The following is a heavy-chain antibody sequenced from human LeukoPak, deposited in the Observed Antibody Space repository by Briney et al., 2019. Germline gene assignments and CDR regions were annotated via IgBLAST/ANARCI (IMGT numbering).Heavy chain of an antibody. CDR1: GFTFSSYW. CDR2: INSDGSST. Sequence: GSLRLSCAASGFTFSSYWMHWVRQAPGKGLVWVSRINSDGSSTSYADSVEGRFTISRDNAKNTLYLQMNSLRAEDTAVYYCARVDGRGDSSSWNPNWFDPWGQGTPVTVSS. V-gene: IGHV3-74*01. D-gene: IGHD6-13*01. CDR3: ARVDGRGDSSSWNPNWFDP. J-gene: IGHJ5*02.